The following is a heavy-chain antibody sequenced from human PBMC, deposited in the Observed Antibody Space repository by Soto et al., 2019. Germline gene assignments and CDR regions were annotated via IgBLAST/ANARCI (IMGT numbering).Heavy chain of an antibody. Sequence: EVQLLESGGGLVQPGGSLRLSCAASGFTFSSYAMNWVRQAPGKGLEWVSVISGSGSSTYYADSVKGRFTISRDNSKKPMDMQMNSLRAEDTAVYYCGRRSCGWYFDYWGQGTLVTVSS. D-gene: IGHD6-19*01. CDR2: ISGSGSST. V-gene: IGHV3-23*01. CDR3: GRRSCGWYFDY. J-gene: IGHJ4*02. CDR1: GFTFSSYA.